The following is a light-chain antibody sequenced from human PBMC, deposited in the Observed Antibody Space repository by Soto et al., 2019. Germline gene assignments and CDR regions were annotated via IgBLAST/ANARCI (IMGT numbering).Light chain of an antibody. CDR1: SSDVGRYNY. V-gene: IGLV2-14*01. J-gene: IGLJ1*01. CDR3: TSDTRDTPQV. Sequence: QSALTQPASVSGSPGQSITISCTGTSSDVGRYNYVSWYQQHPGKAPKVIIYDVSSRPSGVSTRFSGSKSGNTASLTISGLQAEDEADYYCTSDTRDTPQVFGTGTKVTVL. CDR2: DVS.